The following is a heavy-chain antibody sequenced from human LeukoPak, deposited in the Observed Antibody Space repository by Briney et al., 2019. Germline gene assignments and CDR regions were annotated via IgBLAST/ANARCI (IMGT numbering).Heavy chain of an antibody. J-gene: IGHJ5*02. V-gene: IGHV4-34*01. CDR1: GGSFSGYY. D-gene: IGHD3-3*01. CDR3: ARGRRTSRVFEWGKGWFDP. Sequence: KPSETLSLTCAVYGGSFSGYYWSWIRQPPGKGLEWIGEINHSGSTNYNPSLKRRVTISLDTSKNQFSLKLSSVTAADTAVYYCARGRRTSRVFEWGKGWFDPWGQGTLVTVSS. CDR2: INHSGST.